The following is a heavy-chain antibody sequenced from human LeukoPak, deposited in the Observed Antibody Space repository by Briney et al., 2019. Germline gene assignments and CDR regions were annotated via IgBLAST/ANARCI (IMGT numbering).Heavy chain of an antibody. D-gene: IGHD5-18*01. CDR3: AKEIQLWALGDY. V-gene: IGHV3-30*02. CDR1: GFTFSSYG. CDR2: IRYDGSNK. J-gene: IGHJ4*02. Sequence: PGGSLRLSCAASGFTFSSYGMHWVRQAPGKGLEWVAFIRYDGSNKYYADSVKGRFTISRDNSKNTLYLQMNSLRAEDTAVYYCAKEIQLWALGDYWGRGTLVTVSS.